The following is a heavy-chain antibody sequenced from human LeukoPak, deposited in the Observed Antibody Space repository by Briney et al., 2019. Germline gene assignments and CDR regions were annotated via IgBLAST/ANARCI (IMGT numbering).Heavy chain of an antibody. CDR1: GGSISSRSYY. CDR3: ARWYGYNYFSWFDP. D-gene: IGHD5-24*01. Sequence: PSQTLSLTCTVSGGSISSRSYYWGWIRQPPGKGLEWIGNIYYTGSAYYNPSLKSRVTISVDTSKNRFSLKLSSLTAADTAVYYCARWYGYNYFSWFDPWGQGTLVTVSS. J-gene: IGHJ5*02. CDR2: IYYTGSA. V-gene: IGHV4-39*07.